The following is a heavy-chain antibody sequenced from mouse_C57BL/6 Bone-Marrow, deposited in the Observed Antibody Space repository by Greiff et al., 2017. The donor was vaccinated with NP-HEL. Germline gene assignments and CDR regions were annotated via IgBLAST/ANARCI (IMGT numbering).Heavy chain of an antibody. D-gene: IGHD3-2*02. CDR3: ATIKTAQVYYAMDY. J-gene: IGHJ4*01. Sequence: EVQRVESGGGLVKPGGSLKLSCAASGFTFSDYGMHWVRQAPEKGLEWVAYISSGSSTIYYADTVKGRFTISRDNAKNTLFLQMTSLRSEDTAMYYCATIKTAQVYYAMDYWGQGTSVTVSS. V-gene: IGHV5-17*01. CDR1: GFTFSDYG. CDR2: ISSGSSTI.